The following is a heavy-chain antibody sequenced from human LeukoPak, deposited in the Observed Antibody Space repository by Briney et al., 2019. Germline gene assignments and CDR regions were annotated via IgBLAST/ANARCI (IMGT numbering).Heavy chain of an antibody. J-gene: IGHJ6*02. CDR1: GYTFTGYY. D-gene: IGHD1-1*01. V-gene: IGHV1-2*02. CDR2: INPNSGGT. Sequence: GASVKVSCKASGYTFTGYYMHWVRQDPGQGLEWMGWINPNSGGTNYAQKFQGRVTMTRDTSISTAYMELSRLRSDDTAVYYCAREGGNWNGRLYYYYGMDVWGQGTTVTVSS. CDR3: AREGGNWNGRLYYYYGMDV.